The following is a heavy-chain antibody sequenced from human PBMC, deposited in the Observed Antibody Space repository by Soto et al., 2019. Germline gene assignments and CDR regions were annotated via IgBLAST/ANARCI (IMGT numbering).Heavy chain of an antibody. CDR2: ISFDGSTK. Sequence: QVQLVESGGGVVQPGRSLRLSCAASGFTFSTFGMHWVRQAPGKGLEWLAVISFDGSTKYNADSVKGRFTVSRDNSKNTLYLHMNSRRAGDAAVYHWASDATKEYYSDRRVIGSPFDYWGQGTLVTVSS. V-gene: IGHV3-33*05. J-gene: IGHJ4*02. CDR3: ASDATKEYYSDRRVIGSPFDY. D-gene: IGHD3-22*01. CDR1: GFTFSTFG.